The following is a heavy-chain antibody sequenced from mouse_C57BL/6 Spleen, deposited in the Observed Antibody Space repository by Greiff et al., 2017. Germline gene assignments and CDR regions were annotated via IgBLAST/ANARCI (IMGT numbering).Heavy chain of an antibody. CDR3: AREGYDGYYASWFAY. J-gene: IGHJ3*01. V-gene: IGHV1-61*01. D-gene: IGHD2-3*01. Sequence: QVQLQQPGAELVRPGSSVKLSCKASGYTFTSYWMDWVKQRPGQGLEWIGNIYPSDSETHYNQKFKDKATLTVDNSSSTAYMQLSSLTSEDSAVYYCAREGYDGYYASWFAYWGQGTLVTVSA. CDR2: IYPSDSET. CDR1: GYTFTSYW.